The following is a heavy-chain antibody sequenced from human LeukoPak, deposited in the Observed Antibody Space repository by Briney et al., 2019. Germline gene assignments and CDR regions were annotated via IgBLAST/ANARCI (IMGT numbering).Heavy chain of an antibody. Sequence: SETLSLTCTLSGYSISSVYSWGCIRQPPGKGLEWIGYIFYSGGTNYRPSIRGRLFISRDTSKNQFSLKLSSVTPADTAISYRARRGYYDSSGLDYWGQGTLVAVSS. CDR3: ARRGYYDSSGLDY. V-gene: IGHV4-38-2*02. D-gene: IGHD3-22*01. CDR2: IFYSGGT. J-gene: IGHJ4*02. CDR1: GYSISSVYS.